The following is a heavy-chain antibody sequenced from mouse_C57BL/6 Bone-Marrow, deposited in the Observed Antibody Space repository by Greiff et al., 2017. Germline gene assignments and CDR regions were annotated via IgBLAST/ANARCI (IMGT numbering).Heavy chain of an antibody. D-gene: IGHD1-1*01. CDR1: GYTFTSYW. Sequence: VQLQQPGAELVKPGASVKVSCKASGYTFTSYWMHWVKQRPGQGLEWIGRLHPSDSDTNYNQKFKGKATLTVDKSSSTAYMQLSSLTSEDSAVYYCAMGITTVVAPFAYWGQGTLVTVSA. CDR3: AMGITTVVAPFAY. J-gene: IGHJ3*01. CDR2: LHPSDSDT. V-gene: IGHV1-74*01.